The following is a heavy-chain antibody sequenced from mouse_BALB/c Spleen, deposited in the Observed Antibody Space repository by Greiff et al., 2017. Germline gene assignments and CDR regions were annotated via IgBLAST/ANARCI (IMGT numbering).Heavy chain of an antibody. J-gene: IGHJ2*01. V-gene: IGHV1-5*01. D-gene: IGHD1-1*01. Sequence: VQLQQSGTVLARPGASVKMSCKASGYTFTSYWMHWVKQRPGQGLEWIGAIYPGNSDTSYNQKFKGKAKLTAVTSTSTAYMELSSLTNEDSAVYYCTRDITTGYYFDYWGQGTTLTVSS. CDR1: GYTFTSYW. CDR2: IYPGNSDT. CDR3: TRDITTGYYFDY.